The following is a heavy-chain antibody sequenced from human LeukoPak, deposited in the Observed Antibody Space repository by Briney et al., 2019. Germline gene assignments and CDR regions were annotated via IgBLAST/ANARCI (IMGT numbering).Heavy chain of an antibody. CDR1: GYTFTSYY. J-gene: IGHJ4*02. CDR2: INPSGGST. CDR3: ARATMIVVAPDY. V-gene: IGHV1-46*03. Sequence: APVKVSCKASGYTFTSYYMHWVRQAPGQGLEWMGIINPSGGSTSYAQKFQGRVTMTRDTSTGTVYMELSSLRSEDTAAYYCARATMIVVAPDYWGQGTLVTVSS. D-gene: IGHD3-22*01.